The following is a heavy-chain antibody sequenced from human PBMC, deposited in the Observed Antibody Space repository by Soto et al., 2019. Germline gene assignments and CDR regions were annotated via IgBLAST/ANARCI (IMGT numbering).Heavy chain of an antibody. J-gene: IGHJ4*02. V-gene: IGHV3-23*01. CDR1: GFTFSSYA. D-gene: IGHD2-2*01. Sequence: EVQLLESGGGLVQPGGSLRLSCAASGFTFSSYAMSWVRQAPGKGLEWVSGISGSGGSTYYADSVKGRFTISRDNSKNTLCLQMNSLRAEDKAVYYCAKDGGGCSSTSCPPGLFDYWGQGSLVTVSS. CDR3: AKDGGGCSSTSCPPGLFDY. CDR2: ISGSGGST.